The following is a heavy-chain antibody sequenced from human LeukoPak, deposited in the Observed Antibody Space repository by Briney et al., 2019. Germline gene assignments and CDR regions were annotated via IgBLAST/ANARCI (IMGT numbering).Heavy chain of an antibody. J-gene: IGHJ5*02. CDR1: GYSISSGYY. D-gene: IGHD5-12*01. V-gene: IGHV4-38-2*02. CDR3: AGGYSGYGKYWFDP. Sequence: SETLSLTCTVSGYSISSGYYWGWIRQPPGKGLEWIGTIYHSGSTYYNPSLKSRVTISVDTSKNQFSLKLTSVTAADTAVYYCAGGYSGYGKYWFDPWGQGTLVTVSS. CDR2: IYHSGST.